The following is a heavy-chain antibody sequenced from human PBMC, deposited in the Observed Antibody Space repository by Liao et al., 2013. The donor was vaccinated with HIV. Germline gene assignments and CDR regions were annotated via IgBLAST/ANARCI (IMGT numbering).Heavy chain of an antibody. V-gene: IGHV4-4*07. CDR3: ARGHGLRDAFDI. J-gene: IGHJ3*02. CDR2: FYSRGTT. D-gene: IGHD3-3*01. Sequence: QVQLQESGPGLVKPSETLSLTCTVSDGSINNYFWSWIRQPAGKGLEWIGHFYSRGTTNYNPSLKSRVTMSVDTSKNQFSLKVSSVTAADTAVYYCARGHGLRDAFDIWGQGTMVTVSS. CDR1: DGSINNYF.